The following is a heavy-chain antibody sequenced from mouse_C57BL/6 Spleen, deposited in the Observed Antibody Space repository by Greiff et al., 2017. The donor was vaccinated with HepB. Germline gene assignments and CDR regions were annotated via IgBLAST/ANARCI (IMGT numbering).Heavy chain of an antibody. CDR3: TRYGSRGAWFAY. V-gene: IGHV1-15*01. CDR1: GYTFTDYE. Sequence: QVQLQQSGAELVRPGASVTLSCKASGYTFTDYEMHWVKQTPVHGLEWIGAIDPETGGTAYNQKFKGKAILTADKSSSTAYMELRSLTSEDSAVYYCTRYGSRGAWFAYWGQGTLVTVSA. CDR2: IDPETGGT. D-gene: IGHD1-1*01. J-gene: IGHJ3*01.